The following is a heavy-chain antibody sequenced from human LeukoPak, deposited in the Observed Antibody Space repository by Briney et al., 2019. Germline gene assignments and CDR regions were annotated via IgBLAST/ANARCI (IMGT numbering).Heavy chain of an antibody. Sequence: PGRSLRLSCAASGFTSSSYVMHWVRQAPGKGLEWVAVILFDGSNKYYADSVKGRFTISRDNSKNTLYLQVNSLRAEDTAVYYCAREGARRDGYNSGLDYWGQGTLVTVSS. CDR2: ILFDGSNK. CDR1: GFTSSSYV. V-gene: IGHV3-30*04. D-gene: IGHD5-24*01. CDR3: AREGARRDGYNSGLDY. J-gene: IGHJ4*02.